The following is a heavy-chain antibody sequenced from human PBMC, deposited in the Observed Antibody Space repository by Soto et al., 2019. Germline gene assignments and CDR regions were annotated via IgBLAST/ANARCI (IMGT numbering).Heavy chain of an antibody. V-gene: IGHV3-21*01. CDR2: ISSSSSYI. CDR3: EREETRGYSYGLPWFDP. D-gene: IGHD5-18*01. Sequence: EVQLVESGGGLVKPGGSLRLSCAASGFTFSSYSMNWVRQAPGKGLEWVSSISSSSSYIYYADSGKGRFTISRDNAKNSLYLQMNSLRAEDTAVYYCEREETRGYSYGLPWFDPGGQGTLVTVSS. J-gene: IGHJ5*02. CDR1: GFTFSSYS.